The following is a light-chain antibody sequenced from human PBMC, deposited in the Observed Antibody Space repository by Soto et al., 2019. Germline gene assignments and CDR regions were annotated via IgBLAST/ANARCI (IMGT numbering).Light chain of an antibody. J-gene: IGLJ2*01. Sequence: QSVLTQPASVSGSPGQSITISCTGTSSDVGGYNYVSWYQQHPGKAPKLMIYDVSNRPSGVSNRFSGSKSGNTASLTISGLQAEDEADYYCSSSTSSSTPLFGGGTQLPVL. CDR2: DVS. CDR1: SSDVGGYNY. V-gene: IGLV2-14*01. CDR3: SSSTSSSTPL.